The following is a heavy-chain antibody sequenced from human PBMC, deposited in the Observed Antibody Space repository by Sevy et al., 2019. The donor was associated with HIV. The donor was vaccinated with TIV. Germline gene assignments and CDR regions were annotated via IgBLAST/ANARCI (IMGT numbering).Heavy chain of an antibody. Sequence: GGSLSLSCAASGFTFSDYYMSWIRQAPGKGLEWVSYISSSGSTIYYADSVKGRFTISRDNAKNSLYLQMNSLRAEDTAVYYCASGYSTPRDAFDIWGQGTMVTVSS. J-gene: IGHJ3*02. CDR2: ISSSGSTI. D-gene: IGHD5-18*01. CDR1: GFTFSDYY. CDR3: ASGYSTPRDAFDI. V-gene: IGHV3-11*01.